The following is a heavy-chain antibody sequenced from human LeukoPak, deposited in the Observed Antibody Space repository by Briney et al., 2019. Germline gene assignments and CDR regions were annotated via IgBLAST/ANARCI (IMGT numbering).Heavy chain of an antibody. J-gene: IGHJ4*02. V-gene: IGHV1-2*02. CDR3: ARVLSYSSGWYDY. CDR2: INPNSGGT. Sequence: ASVTVSFTASGYTFTGYYMHWVRQAPGQGLEWMGWINPNSGGTNYSQKFQGRVTMTRDTSISTAYMELSRLRSDDTAVYYCARVLSYSSGWYDYWGQGTLVTVSS. D-gene: IGHD6-19*01. CDR1: GYTFTGYY.